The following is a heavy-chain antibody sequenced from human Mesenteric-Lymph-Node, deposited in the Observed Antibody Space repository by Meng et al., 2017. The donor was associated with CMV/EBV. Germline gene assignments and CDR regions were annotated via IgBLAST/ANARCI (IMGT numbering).Heavy chain of an antibody. Sequence: PPLRGSVPGEVRSSERPSLPCTVVGASVNSLSYWGCIRETRGRGREWFGSVLYPGGTYYGPPLKIRVTVAAGTPKNQFSLQLTYVSPAQTGVYYSARAFPSWYAPRLERFGAWGQGTLVTVSS. J-gene: IGHJ5*02. CDR1: GASVNSLSY. CDR2: VLYPGGT. D-gene: IGHD1-1*01. V-gene: IGHV4-39*07. CDR3: ARAFPSWYAPRLERFGA.